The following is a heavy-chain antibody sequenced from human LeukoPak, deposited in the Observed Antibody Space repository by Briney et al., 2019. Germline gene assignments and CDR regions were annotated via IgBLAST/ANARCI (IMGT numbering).Heavy chain of an antibody. CDR3: ARDLEWFGELYNAFDI. V-gene: IGHV4-39*07. CDR1: GGSIGSSSYY. D-gene: IGHD3-10*01. CDR2: IYYSGST. J-gene: IGHJ3*02. Sequence: SETLSLTCTVSGGSIGSSSYYWGWIRQPPGTGLEWIGNIYYSGSTYFNPSLKSRVTISVDTSKNQFSLKLSSVTAADTAVYYCARDLEWFGELYNAFDIWGQGTMVTVSS.